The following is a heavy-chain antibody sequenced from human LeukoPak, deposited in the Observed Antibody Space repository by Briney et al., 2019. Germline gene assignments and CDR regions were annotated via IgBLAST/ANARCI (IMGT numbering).Heavy chain of an antibody. V-gene: IGHV1-3*01. Sequence: GASVKVSCKASGYTFTSYAMHWVRQAPGQRLEWMGWINAGNGNTKCSQKFQGRVTITRDTSASTAYMELSSLRSEDTAVYYCARDLDSSGWSLDYWGQGTLVTVSS. J-gene: IGHJ4*02. CDR1: GYTFTSYA. CDR3: ARDLDSSGWSLDY. CDR2: INAGNGNT. D-gene: IGHD6-19*01.